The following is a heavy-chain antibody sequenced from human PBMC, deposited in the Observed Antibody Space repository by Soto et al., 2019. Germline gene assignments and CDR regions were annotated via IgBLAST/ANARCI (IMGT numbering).Heavy chain of an antibody. Sequence: QLQLQESGPGLVTPSETLSLTCTVSGASISGSRTYWAWIRQPPGKGLEWIGSIYHTGSTYHNPSLKSRVAIFVDTSKNQFSLKVNSVTAADTAVYFCAKGADWAQTYDSSGYGWADWGQGTLVTVSS. CDR3: AKGADWAQTYDSSGYGWAD. D-gene: IGHD3-22*01. V-gene: IGHV4-39*01. J-gene: IGHJ4*02. CDR2: IYHTGST. CDR1: GASISGSRTY.